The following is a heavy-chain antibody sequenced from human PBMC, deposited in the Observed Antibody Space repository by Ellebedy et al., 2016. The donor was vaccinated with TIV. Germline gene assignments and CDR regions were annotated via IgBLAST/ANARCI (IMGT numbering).Heavy chain of an antibody. D-gene: IGHD6-19*01. CDR3: ARDTFTVAADV. CDR1: GFTFGRYE. CDR2: MDTSGSTI. Sequence: GGSLRLSXSASGFTFGRYEINWVRQAPGKGLEWVAFMDTSGSTISYADSVKGRFTISRDNAKNSLYLQMNSLRADDTAVYFCARDTFTVAADVWGQGTLVTVSS. J-gene: IGHJ4*02. V-gene: IGHV3-48*03.